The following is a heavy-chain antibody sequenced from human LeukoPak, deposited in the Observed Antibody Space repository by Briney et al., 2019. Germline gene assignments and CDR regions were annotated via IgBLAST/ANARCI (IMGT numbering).Heavy chain of an antibody. CDR1: GFTFSSYS. V-gene: IGHV3-21*01. CDR2: ISSSSSYI. Sequence: GRSLRLSCAASGFTFSSYSMNWVRQAPGKGLEWVSSISSSSSYIYYADSVKGRFTISRDNAKNSLYLQMNSLRAEDTAVYYCARDKFDIVVVPAASDAFDIWGQGTMVTVSS. CDR3: ARDKFDIVVVPAASDAFDI. D-gene: IGHD2-2*01. J-gene: IGHJ3*02.